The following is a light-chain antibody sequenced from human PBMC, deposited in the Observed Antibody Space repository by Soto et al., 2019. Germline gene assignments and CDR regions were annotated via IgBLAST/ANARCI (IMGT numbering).Light chain of an antibody. CDR1: QSVKSN. Sequence: EIVMTQSPATLSVSPGERATLYCRAGQSVKSNLAWYQQRPGQAPRLLIHGASTRAAGIPARFSGSGSGTEFTLTISSLQSEDFAVYYCQQYNNWPRTFGQGTKVDI. V-gene: IGKV3-15*01. J-gene: IGKJ1*01. CDR2: GAS. CDR3: QQYNNWPRT.